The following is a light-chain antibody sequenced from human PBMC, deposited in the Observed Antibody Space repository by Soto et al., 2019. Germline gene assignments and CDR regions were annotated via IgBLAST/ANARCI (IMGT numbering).Light chain of an antibody. J-gene: IGLJ2*01. Sequence: HSVLTQPPAASGTPGQRVTISCSGSSSNIGTNTVNWYQQLPGTAPKLLIYSNDLRPSGVPDRFSGSKSGTSASLAISGLQSEDEADYYCEAWDDSLYGAVFGGGTKLTVL. CDR2: SND. V-gene: IGLV1-44*01. CDR3: EAWDDSLYGAV. CDR1: SSNIGTNT.